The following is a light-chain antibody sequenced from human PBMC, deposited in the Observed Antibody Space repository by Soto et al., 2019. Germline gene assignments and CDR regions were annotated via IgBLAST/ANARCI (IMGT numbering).Light chain of an antibody. CDR3: QSHDNSLCYLV. V-gene: IGLV1-40*01. CDR1: SSNIGAGYE. CDR2: DNT. J-gene: IGLJ2*01. Sequence: QSVLTQPPSVSGAPGQRVTISCTGSSSNIGAGYEVHWYQQLPRAAPKLFIFDNTIRPSVVPDRLSASQSGSSASLAIAGRQGEDEAYYYGQSHDNSLCYLVFGGGTKLTVL.